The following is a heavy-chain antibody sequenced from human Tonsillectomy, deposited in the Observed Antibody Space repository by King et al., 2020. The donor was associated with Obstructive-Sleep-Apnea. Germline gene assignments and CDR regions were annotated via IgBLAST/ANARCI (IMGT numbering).Heavy chain of an antibody. D-gene: IGHD6-13*01. CDR2: IRYDGSNK. CDR1: GFTFRNFG. CDR3: TKDPIGVVGRFFDY. J-gene: IGHJ4*02. V-gene: IGHV3-30*02. Sequence: VQLVESGGGVVQPGGSLRLSCATSGFTFRNFGMHWVRQAPGKGLEWVAFIRYDGSNKYYGDSVKGRFTISRDSSKNTLYLQMNSLRPEDTAMYMCTKDPIGVVGRFFDYWGQGTLVTVSS.